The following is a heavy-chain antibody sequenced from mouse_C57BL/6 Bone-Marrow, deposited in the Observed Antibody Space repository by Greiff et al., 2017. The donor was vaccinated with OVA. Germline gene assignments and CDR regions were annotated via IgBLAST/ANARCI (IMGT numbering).Heavy chain of an antibody. V-gene: IGHV1-42*01. Sequence: VQLKQSGPELVKPGASVKISCKASGYSFTGYYMNWVQQSPEKSLEWIGEINPSTGGTTYNQKFKAKATLTVDKSSSTAYMQLKSLTSEDSAVYYCARNWVFDYWGQGTTLTVSS. CDR2: INPSTGGT. CDR3: ARNWVFDY. J-gene: IGHJ2*01. D-gene: IGHD4-1*01. CDR1: GYSFTGYY.